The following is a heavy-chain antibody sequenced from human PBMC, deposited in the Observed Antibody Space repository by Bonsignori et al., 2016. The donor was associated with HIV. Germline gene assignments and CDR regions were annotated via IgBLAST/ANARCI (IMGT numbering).Heavy chain of an antibody. D-gene: IGHD3-10*01. CDR3: ARSACNYNYREITNLDY. CDR2: ISAYNGDT. V-gene: IGHV1-18*01. Sequence: WVRQAPGQGLEWMGWISAYNGDTNYAQKFHDRVTVTTDTSTNTAYMELRSLTSDDTAVYYCARSACNYNYREITNLDYWGQGTLVTVSS. J-gene: IGHJ4*02.